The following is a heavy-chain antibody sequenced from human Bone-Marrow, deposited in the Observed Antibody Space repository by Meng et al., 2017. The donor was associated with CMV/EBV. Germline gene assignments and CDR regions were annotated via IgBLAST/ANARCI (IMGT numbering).Heavy chain of an antibody. Sequence: SETLSLTCAVHGGSFSGYYWSWIRQPPGKGLEWIGEINHSGSTNYNPSLKSRVTVSVDTSKDQFSLSGRAVTAADTAIYYCAREDSALEAPRGYFDFWGRGTLVTVSS. CDR3: AREDSALEAPRGYFDF. D-gene: IGHD1-1*01. J-gene: IGHJ4*02. CDR1: GGSFSGYY. V-gene: IGHV4-34*01. CDR2: INHSGST.